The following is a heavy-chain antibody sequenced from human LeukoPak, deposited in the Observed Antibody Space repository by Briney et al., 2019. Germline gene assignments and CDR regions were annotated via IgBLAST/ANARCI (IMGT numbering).Heavy chain of an antibody. D-gene: IGHD3-10*01. Sequence: PSETLSLTCTVSGGSISSYYWSWIRQPPGKGLEWIGYIYYSGSTNYNPSLKSRVTISVDTSKNQFSLKLSSVTAADTAVYYCAREAYASGSFRTDYYYMDVWGKGTTVTVSS. V-gene: IGHV4-59*01. CDR1: GGSISSYY. CDR3: AREAYASGSFRTDYYYMDV. J-gene: IGHJ6*03. CDR2: IYYSGST.